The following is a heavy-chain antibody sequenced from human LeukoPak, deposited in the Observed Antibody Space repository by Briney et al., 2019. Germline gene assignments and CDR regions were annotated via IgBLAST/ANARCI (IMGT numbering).Heavy chain of an antibody. J-gene: IGHJ6*02. CDR1: GYTFTSYY. CDR2: INPSGGSR. Sequence: ASVKASCKPAGYTFTSYYMHWGRQSPGQRGEWWGIINPSGGSRSYAKKFQGRVTMTRDTSTSTVYMELSSLRSEDTAVYYCARESIVVVPAAIWKGYYYGMDVWGQGTTVTVSS. V-gene: IGHV1-46*01. CDR3: ARESIVVVPAAIWKGYYYGMDV. D-gene: IGHD2-2*02.